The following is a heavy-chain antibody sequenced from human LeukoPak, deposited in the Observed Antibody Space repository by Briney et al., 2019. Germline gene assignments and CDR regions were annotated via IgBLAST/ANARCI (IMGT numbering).Heavy chain of an antibody. J-gene: IGHJ4*02. CDR3: ARAAAGTTYHY. CDR2: IYSGGST. CDR1: GFTVSSNY. V-gene: IGHV3-53*01. Sequence: GGSLRLSCAASGFTVSSNYMNWVRQAPGKGLEWVSVIYSGGSTYYADSVKGRFTISRDNSKNTLYLQMNSLRAEDTAVYYCARAAAGTTYHYWGQGTLVTVSS. D-gene: IGHD4-17*01.